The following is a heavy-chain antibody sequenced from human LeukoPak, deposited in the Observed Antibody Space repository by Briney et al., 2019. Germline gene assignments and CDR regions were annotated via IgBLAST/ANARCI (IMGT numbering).Heavy chain of an antibody. CDR1: GYTLTSNY. Sequence: GASVRVSCKASGYTLTSNYIHCVRQAAGPGLEWMGMIYPRDGSKRYAQKLQGRVTVTRDTSKSTVHMELSGLRSDEPAVYYCARDQEGFDYWGQGTLVTVSS. CDR3: ARDQEGFDY. CDR2: IYPRDGSK. J-gene: IGHJ4*02. V-gene: IGHV1-46*01.